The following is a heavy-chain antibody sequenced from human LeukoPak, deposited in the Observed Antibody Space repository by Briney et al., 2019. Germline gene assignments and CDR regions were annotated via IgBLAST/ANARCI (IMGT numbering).Heavy chain of an antibody. CDR1: GYSISRGNY. D-gene: IGHD3-10*01. V-gene: IGHV4-38-2*01. J-gene: IGHJ4*02. CDR3: ARAGWIITSGIDY. CDR2: IYHIGST. Sequence: SSGTLSLTCAVSGYSISRGNYRAWIRQPPGKGLEWIETIYHIGSTYYTPSLGSRVTISVDTSKNGFSLNLKSVTAADTAVYYCARAGWIITSGIDYWGQGALVTVSS.